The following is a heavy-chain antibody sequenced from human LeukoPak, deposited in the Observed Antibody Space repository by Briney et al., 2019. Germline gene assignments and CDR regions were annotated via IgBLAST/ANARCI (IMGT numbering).Heavy chain of an antibody. D-gene: IGHD1-1*01. Sequence: RAGGSLRLSCAASGFMFSSNWMSWVRLAPGKGLEWVSAISGSGGSTYYADSVKGRFTISRDNSKNTLYLQMNSLRAEDTAVYYCAKGGRLPSPYNWNRSDFDYWGQGTLVTVSS. J-gene: IGHJ4*02. CDR2: ISGSGGST. CDR1: GFMFSSNW. V-gene: IGHV3-23*01. CDR3: AKGGRLPSPYNWNRSDFDY.